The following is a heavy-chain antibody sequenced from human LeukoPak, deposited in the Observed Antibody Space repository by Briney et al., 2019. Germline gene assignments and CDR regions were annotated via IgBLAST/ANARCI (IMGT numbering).Heavy chain of an antibody. D-gene: IGHD3-22*01. Sequence: SETLSLTCTVSGGSISSTNYYWGWIRQPPGKGLEWIGSIYYSGSTYYNPSLKSRITISVDTSKNQFSLKLSSVTAADTAVYYCARGPRNTYYYDSSGYYRFDYWGQGTLVTVSS. V-gene: IGHV4-39*01. CDR2: IYYSGST. CDR1: GGSISSTNYY. J-gene: IGHJ4*02. CDR3: ARGPRNTYYYDSSGYYRFDY.